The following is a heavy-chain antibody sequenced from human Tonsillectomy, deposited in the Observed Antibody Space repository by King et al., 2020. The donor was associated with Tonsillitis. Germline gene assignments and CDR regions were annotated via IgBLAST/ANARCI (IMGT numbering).Heavy chain of an antibody. CDR2: IDPSDSYT. CDR3: ARHPAYFYDSSTYCLDY. V-gene: IGHV5-10-1*03. CDR1: GYTFTNDW. Sequence: VQLVQSGAEVKKPGESLRISCKGSGYTFTNDWISWVRQMPGRGLEWMGRIDPSDSYTNYSPSFQGHVTISADKSISTAYLQWSSLKASDTAMYYCARHPAYFYDSSTYCLDYWSQGSLVTVSS. D-gene: IGHD3-22*01. J-gene: IGHJ4*02.